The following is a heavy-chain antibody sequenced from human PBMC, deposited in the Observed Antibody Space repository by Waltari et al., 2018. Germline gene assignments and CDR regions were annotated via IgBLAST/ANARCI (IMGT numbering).Heavy chain of an antibody. Sequence: EVQLVQSRAEVKTPGASLTISFKGSGYSFTTYWIGGVGQMHGKSLEWMGILHPGDSDTRYSPSFKGQVNIPADKSISTAYLQWSSLKASDTAMYYCAAHYYGSGSLCWGQGTLVTVSS. J-gene: IGHJ4*02. D-gene: IGHD3-10*01. CDR1: GYSFTTYW. V-gene: IGHV5-51*01. CDR2: LHPGDSDT. CDR3: AAHYYGSGSLC.